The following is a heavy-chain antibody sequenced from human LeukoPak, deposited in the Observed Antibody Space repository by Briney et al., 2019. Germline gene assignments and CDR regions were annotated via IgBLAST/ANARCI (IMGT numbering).Heavy chain of an antibody. CDR2: IYTSGST. CDR1: GGSISSYY. Sequence: SETLSLTCAASGGSISSYYWSWIRQPAGKGLEWIGRIYTSGSTNYNPSLKSRVTMSVDASKNQLSLKLSSVTAADTAVYYCARDLVIAPAAGGGAFDIWGQGTMVTVSS. CDR3: ARDLVIAPAAGGGAFDI. J-gene: IGHJ3*02. V-gene: IGHV4-4*07. D-gene: IGHD3-10*01.